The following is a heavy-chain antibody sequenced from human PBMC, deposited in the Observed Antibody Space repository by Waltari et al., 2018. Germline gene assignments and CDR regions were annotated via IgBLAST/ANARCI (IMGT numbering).Heavy chain of an antibody. Sequence: EVQLLESGGGLEQPGGSLRLSCAASGFTFSSYAMTWVRQAPGKGLEWVSAISGGGGSAYYADSVKGRFTISRDNSKNTLYLQMNSLRAEDTAVYYCAKASEFGEPYYYYGMDVWGQGTTVTVSS. D-gene: IGHD3-10*01. CDR2: ISGGGGSA. CDR3: AKASEFGEPYYYYGMDV. V-gene: IGHV3-23*01. CDR1: GFTFSSYA. J-gene: IGHJ6*02.